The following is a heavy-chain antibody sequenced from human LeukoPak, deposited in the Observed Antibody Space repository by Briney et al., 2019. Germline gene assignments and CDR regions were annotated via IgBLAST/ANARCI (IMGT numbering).Heavy chain of an antibody. J-gene: IGHJ4*02. D-gene: IGHD5-12*01. CDR2: IYYRGST. CDR3: ARHLGLRIYGFDY. V-gene: IGHV4-39*01. CDR1: GGSISSSSYY. Sequence: PSETLSLTCTVSGGSISSSSYYWGWIRQPPGKGLEWIGSIYYRGSTYYNPSLKSRVTISVDTSKNQFSLKLSSVTAADTAVYYCARHLGLRIYGFDYWGQGTLVTVSS.